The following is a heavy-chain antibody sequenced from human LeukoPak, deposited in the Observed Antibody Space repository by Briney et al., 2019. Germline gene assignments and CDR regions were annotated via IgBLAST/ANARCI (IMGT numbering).Heavy chain of an antibody. CDR2: IRYDGSNK. CDR1: GFTFSSYG. V-gene: IGHV3-30*02. Sequence: GGSLRLSCAASGFTFSSYGMHWVRQAPGKGLEWVAFIRYDGSNKYYADSVKGRFTISRDNSENTLYLQMHSLRAEDTAVYYCARDRPNYYGSDGHYYRRDGDYWGRGTLVSVSS. CDR3: ARDRPNYYGSDGHYYRRDGDY. D-gene: IGHD3-22*01. J-gene: IGHJ4*02.